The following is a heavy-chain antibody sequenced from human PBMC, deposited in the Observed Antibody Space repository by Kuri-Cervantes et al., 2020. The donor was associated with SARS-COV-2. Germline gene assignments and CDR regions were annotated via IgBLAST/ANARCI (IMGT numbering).Heavy chain of an antibody. Sequence: GESLEISCAASGFTFSSYAMSWVRQAPGKGLEWVSAISGSGGSTYYADSVKGRFTISRDNSKNTLYLQMNSLRAEDTAVYYCAKAGSFDWLSIGPYYYMDVWGKGTTVTVSS. CDR3: AKAGSFDWLSIGPYYYMDV. J-gene: IGHJ6*03. D-gene: IGHD3-9*01. CDR2: ISGSGGST. CDR1: GFTFSSYA. V-gene: IGHV3-23*01.